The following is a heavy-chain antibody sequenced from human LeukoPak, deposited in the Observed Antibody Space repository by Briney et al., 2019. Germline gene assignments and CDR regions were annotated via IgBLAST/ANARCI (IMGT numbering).Heavy chain of an antibody. CDR2: ISSNGGIT. CDR1: GFTFSSSA. Sequence: GGSLRLSCAASGFTFSSSAMHWVRQAPGKGLEYASGISSNGGITYYANSVKGRFTISRDNSKNTLFLQMGSLRAEDMAVYYCARGNTLTGYSPYWGQGTLVTVSS. CDR3: ARGNTLTGYSPY. V-gene: IGHV3-64*01. J-gene: IGHJ4*02. D-gene: IGHD3-9*01.